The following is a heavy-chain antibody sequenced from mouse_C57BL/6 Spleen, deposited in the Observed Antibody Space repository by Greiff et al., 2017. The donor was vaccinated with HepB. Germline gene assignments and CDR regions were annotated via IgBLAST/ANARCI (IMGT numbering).Heavy chain of an antibody. CDR2: IYPGSGST. V-gene: IGHV1-55*01. CDR1: GYTFTSYW. D-gene: IGHD2-3*01. J-gene: IGHJ4*01. CDR3: ARYDGYYVWAMDY. Sequence: VQLQQPGAELVKPGASVKMSCKASGYTFTSYWITWVKQRPGQGLEWIGDIYPGSGSTNYNEKFKSKATLTVDTSSSTAYMQLSSLTSEDSAVYYCARYDGYYVWAMDYWGQGTSVTVSS.